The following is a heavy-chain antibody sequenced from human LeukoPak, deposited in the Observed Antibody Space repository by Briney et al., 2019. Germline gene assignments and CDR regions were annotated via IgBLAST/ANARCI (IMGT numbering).Heavy chain of an antibody. CDR3: ARGSHYGFWSGYSPYYYYYMDV. CDR2: IYTSGST. V-gene: IGHV4-61*02. CDR1: GGSISSGSYY. Sequence: SETLSLTCTVSGGSISSGSYYWSWIRQPAGKGLEWIGRIYTSGSTNYNPSLKSRVTISVDTSKNQFSLKLSSVTAADTAVYYCARGSHYGFWSGYSPYYYYYMDVWGKGTTVTVSS. J-gene: IGHJ6*03. D-gene: IGHD3-3*01.